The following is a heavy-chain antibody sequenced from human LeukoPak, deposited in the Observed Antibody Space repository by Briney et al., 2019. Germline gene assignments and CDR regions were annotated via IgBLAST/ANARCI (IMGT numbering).Heavy chain of an antibody. V-gene: IGHV3-73*01. J-gene: IGHJ4*02. CDR3: TSPPYCSSTSCPIGY. CDR1: GFTFSGSA. Sequence: GGSLRLSCAASGFTFSGSAMHWVRQASGKGLEWVGRIRSKANSYATAYAASVKGRFTISRDDSKNTAYLQMNSLKTEYTAVYYCTSPPYCSSTSCPIGYWGQGTLVTASS. CDR2: IRSKANSYAT. D-gene: IGHD2-2*01.